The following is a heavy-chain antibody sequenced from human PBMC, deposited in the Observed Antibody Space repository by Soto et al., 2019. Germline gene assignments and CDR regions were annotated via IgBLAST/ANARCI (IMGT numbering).Heavy chain of an antibody. D-gene: IGHD2-15*01. V-gene: IGHV1-46*03. CDR2: INPNAGST. Sequence: QVQLVQSGAEVKKPGASVKVSCKASGYTFTNYFLHWVRQSPGQGLEWMGIINPNAGSTNYAQKFLGRFTTTRDTSTSTVYMELSSLRSEDTAVYSCARGEVVATTLIPCHFDYWGQGTLVTVSS. CDR1: GYTFTNYF. CDR3: ARGEVVATTLIPCHFDY. J-gene: IGHJ4*02.